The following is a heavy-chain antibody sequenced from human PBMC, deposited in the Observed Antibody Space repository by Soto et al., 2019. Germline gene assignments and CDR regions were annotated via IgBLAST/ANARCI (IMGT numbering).Heavy chain of an antibody. CDR3: ARDDSNYPGRFGMDV. Sequence: QVQLVQSGAEVKKAGSSVKVSCKASGGTFSTYGIRWVRQAPGRGLECMGGSIPILGTANYAQKFQGRITITADERTSTAYMELSSLRSEDTAVYYCARDDSNYPGRFGMDVWGQGSTVTVSS. CDR2: SIPILGTA. J-gene: IGHJ6*02. V-gene: IGHV1-69*01. CDR1: GGTFSTYG. D-gene: IGHD4-4*01.